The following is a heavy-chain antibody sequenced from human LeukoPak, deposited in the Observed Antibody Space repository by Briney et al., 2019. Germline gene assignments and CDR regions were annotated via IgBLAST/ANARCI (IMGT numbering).Heavy chain of an antibody. CDR3: ARAIVGANKYYFGY. D-gene: IGHD1-26*01. CDR2: ISSSSSYI. J-gene: IGHJ4*02. CDR1: GFTFSSYS. V-gene: IGHV3-21*01. Sequence: GGSLRLSCAASGFTFSSYSMNWVRQAPGKGLEWVSSISSSSSYIYYADSVKGRFAISRDNAKNSLYLQMNSLRAEDTAVYYCARAIVGANKYYFGYWGQGTLVTVSS.